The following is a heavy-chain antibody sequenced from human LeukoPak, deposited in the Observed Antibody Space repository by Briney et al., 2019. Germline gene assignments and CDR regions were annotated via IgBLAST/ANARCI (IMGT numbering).Heavy chain of an antibody. CDR1: GFTFSSYS. J-gene: IGHJ4*02. Sequence: PGGSLRLSCAASGFTFSSYSMNWVRQAPGKGLEWASSTSSSSSYIYYADSVKGRFTISRDNAKNSLYLQMNSLRAEDTAVYYCARAMATTSDDYWGQGTLVTVSS. D-gene: IGHD5-24*01. CDR2: TSSSSSYI. CDR3: ARAMATTSDDY. V-gene: IGHV3-21*01.